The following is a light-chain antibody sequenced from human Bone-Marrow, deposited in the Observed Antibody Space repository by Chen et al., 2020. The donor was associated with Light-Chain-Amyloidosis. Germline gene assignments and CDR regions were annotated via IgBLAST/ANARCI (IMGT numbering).Light chain of an antibody. CDR2: GSS. CDR3: QQYGTSPLT. V-gene: IGKV3-20*01. J-gene: IGKJ4*01. CDR1: QTISSNY. Sequence: EIVLTQSPGTLSLSPGEGANLSCRASQTISSNYLTWYQQQFGQAPRRLIYGSSSRATGIPARFTGSGSGTDFTLTINRLVPEDFARYYCQQYGTSPLTFGGGTKVEIK.